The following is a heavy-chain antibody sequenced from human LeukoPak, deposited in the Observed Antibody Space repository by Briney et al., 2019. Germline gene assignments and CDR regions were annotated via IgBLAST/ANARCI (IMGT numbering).Heavy chain of an antibody. V-gene: IGHV4-39*01. CDR2: IYYSGST. CDR1: GGSISISSYY. Sequence: SETLSLTCTVYGGSISISSYYWGWIRQPPGKGLEWIGSIYYSGSTYYNPSLKSRVTISVDTSKNQFSLKLSSVTAADTAVYYCARSSKRRDGYNWGAFDIWGQGTMVTVSS. D-gene: IGHD5-24*01. CDR3: ARSSKRRDGYNWGAFDI. J-gene: IGHJ3*02.